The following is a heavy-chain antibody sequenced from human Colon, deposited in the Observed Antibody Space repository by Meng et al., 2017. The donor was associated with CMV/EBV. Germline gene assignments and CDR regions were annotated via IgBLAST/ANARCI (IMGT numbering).Heavy chain of an antibody. CDR1: GFTFSDYG. D-gene: IGHD3-10*01. CDR3: VKDQCRG. Sequence: VKLVEVGGGVVSPGGSLSISCAASGFTFSDYGMHWLRQAPGKGLEWVAFVLYDGSRKYYGDSVKGRFSISRDNSKNTLYLQMNSLRADDTAVYYCVKDQCRGWGQGTLVTVSS. V-gene: IGHV3-30*02. CDR2: VLYDGSRK. J-gene: IGHJ4*02.